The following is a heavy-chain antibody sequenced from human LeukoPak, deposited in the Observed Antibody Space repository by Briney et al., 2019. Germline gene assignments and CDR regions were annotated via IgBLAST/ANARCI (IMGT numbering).Heavy chain of an antibody. Sequence: ASVKVSCKASGYTFTSYAMHWVRQAPGQRLEWLGWISAYNGNTNYAQKLQGRVTMTTDTSTSTAYMELRSLRSDDTAVYYCARDDNWNRHFDYWGQGTLVTVSS. CDR2: ISAYNGNT. D-gene: IGHD1-20*01. J-gene: IGHJ4*02. V-gene: IGHV1-18*01. CDR3: ARDDNWNRHFDY. CDR1: GYTFTSYA.